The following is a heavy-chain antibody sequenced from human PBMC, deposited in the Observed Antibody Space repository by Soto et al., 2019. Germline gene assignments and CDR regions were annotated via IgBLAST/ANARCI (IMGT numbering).Heavy chain of an antibody. V-gene: IGHV1-69*06. CDR3: ARVPRGGNWFDP. CDR1: GGTFSSYA. J-gene: IGHJ5*02. CDR2: IIPIFGTA. D-gene: IGHD3-10*01. Sequence: SVKVSCKASGGTFSSYAISWVRQAPGQGLEWMGGIIPIFGTANYAQKFQGRVTITADKSTSTAYMELSSLRSEDTAVYYCARVPRGGNWFDPWGQGTLVTVSS.